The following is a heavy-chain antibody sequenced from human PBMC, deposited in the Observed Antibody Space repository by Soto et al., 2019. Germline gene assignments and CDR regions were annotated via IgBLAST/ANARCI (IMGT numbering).Heavy chain of an antibody. D-gene: IGHD4-4*01. CDR1: AGSISSGNYY. V-gene: IGHV4-30-4*01. Sequence: SETLSLTCTVSAGSISSGNYYWRWIRQPPGKGLEWIGYIYYSGSTYYNPSLKSRVTISVDTSKNQFSLKLSSVTAADTAVYYCAREKMTTVTGTHYYYYMDVWGKGTTVTVSS. J-gene: IGHJ6*03. CDR2: IYYSGST. CDR3: AREKMTTVTGTHYYYYMDV.